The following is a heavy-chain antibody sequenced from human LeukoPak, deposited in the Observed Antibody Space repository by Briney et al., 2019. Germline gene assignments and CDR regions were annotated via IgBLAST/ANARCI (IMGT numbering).Heavy chain of an antibody. D-gene: IGHD6-13*01. CDR3: ARVDSGSSWDPFDY. Sequence: SVKVSCKTSGYLFTTYAISWVRQAPGQGLEWMGGIIPIFGTANYAQKFQGRVTITTDESTSTAYMELSSLRSEDTAVYYCARVDSGSSWDPFDYWGQGTLVTVSS. V-gene: IGHV1-69*05. CDR1: GYLFTTYA. J-gene: IGHJ4*02. CDR2: IIPIFGTA.